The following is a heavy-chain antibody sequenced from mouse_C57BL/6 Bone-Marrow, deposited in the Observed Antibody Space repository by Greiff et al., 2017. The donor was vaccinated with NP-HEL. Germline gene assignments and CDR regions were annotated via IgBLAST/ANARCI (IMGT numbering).Heavy chain of an antibody. D-gene: IGHD1-1*01. CDR2: IGPGSGST. Sequence: QVQLQQSGAELVKPGASVKISCKASGYTFTDYYINWVKQRPGQGLEWIGKIGPGSGSTYYNEKFKGKATLTVDKSSSSAYMQLSSLTSEDSAVYLCARSGDYYGSSPWFAYWGQGTLVTVSA. V-gene: IGHV1-77*01. J-gene: IGHJ3*01. CDR3: ARSGDYYGSSPWFAY. CDR1: GYTFTDYY.